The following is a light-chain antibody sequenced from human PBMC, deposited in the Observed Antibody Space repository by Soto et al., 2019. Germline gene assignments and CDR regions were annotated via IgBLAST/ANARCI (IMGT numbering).Light chain of an antibody. V-gene: IGKV3-20*01. CDR2: GAS. CDR3: QQFGSPFT. J-gene: IGKJ3*01. CDR1: QSVSSSY. Sequence: EIVLTQSPGTLSLSPGERATLSCRACQSVSSSYLAWYQHKPGQAPRLLIYGASTRATGIPDRFSGSGSGTDFTLTISRLEPEDFAVYFCQQFGSPFTFGPGTKVDL.